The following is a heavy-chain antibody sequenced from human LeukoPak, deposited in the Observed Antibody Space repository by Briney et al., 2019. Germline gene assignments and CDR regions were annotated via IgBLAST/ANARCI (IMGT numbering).Heavy chain of an antibody. D-gene: IGHD3-10*01. CDR1: VFTFSSYG. V-gene: IGHV3-30*02. J-gene: IGHJ6*02. Sequence: GVSLRLSCAASVFTFSSYGMHWVRQAPGKGLEWVAFIRYDGSNKYYADSVKGRFTISRDNSKNTLYLQMNSLRAEDTAVYYCAKGYGSGYYYYGMDVWGQGTTVTVSS. CDR2: IRYDGSNK. CDR3: AKGYGSGYYYYGMDV.